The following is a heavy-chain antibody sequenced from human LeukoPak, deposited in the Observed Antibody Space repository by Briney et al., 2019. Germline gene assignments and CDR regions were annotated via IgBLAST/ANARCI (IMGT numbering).Heavy chain of an antibody. V-gene: IGHV3-23*01. CDR3: AKDTEISGWYNYYYYGMDV. Sequence: GGSLRLSCAASGFSFSSYAMSWVRQAPGKGLEWVSVISGSDGSTYDADSVKGRFTISRDNSKNTLYLQMNSLRAEDTALYYCAKDTEISGWYNYYYYGMDVWGQGTTVTVSS. CDR1: GFSFSSYA. J-gene: IGHJ6*02. D-gene: IGHD6-19*01. CDR2: ISGSDGST.